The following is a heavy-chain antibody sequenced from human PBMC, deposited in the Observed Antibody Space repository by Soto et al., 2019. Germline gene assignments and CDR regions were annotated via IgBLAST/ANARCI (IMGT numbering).Heavy chain of an antibody. Sequence: LRLSCAASGFTFSSYEMNWVRQAPGKGLEWVSYISSSGSTIYYADSVKGRFTISRDNAKNSLYLQMNSLRAEDTAVYYCASSPGVLFYGSVPNWGQGTLVTVSS. CDR2: ISSSGSTI. CDR1: GFTFSSYE. V-gene: IGHV3-48*03. CDR3: ASSPGVLFYGSVPN. J-gene: IGHJ4*02. D-gene: IGHD3-10*01.